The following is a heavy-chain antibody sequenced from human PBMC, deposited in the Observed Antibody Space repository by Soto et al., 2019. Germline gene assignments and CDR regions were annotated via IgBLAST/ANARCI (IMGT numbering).Heavy chain of an antibody. CDR1: GGSISSGGYY. D-gene: IGHD3-10*01. CDR2: IYYSGST. V-gene: IGHV4-31*03. J-gene: IGHJ3*02. CDR3: ARAAEWFGDQVGWYAFDI. Sequence: SETLSLTCTVSGGSISSGGYYWSWIRQHPGKGLEWIGYIYYSGSTYYNPSLKSRVTISVDTSKNQFSLKLSSVTAADTAVYYCARAAEWFGDQVGWYAFDIWGQGTMVTVSS.